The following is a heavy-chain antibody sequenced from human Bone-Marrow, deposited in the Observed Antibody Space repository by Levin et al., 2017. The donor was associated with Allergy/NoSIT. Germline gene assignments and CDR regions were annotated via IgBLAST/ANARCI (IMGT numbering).Heavy chain of an antibody. CDR3: ARMTTVYTFDS. J-gene: IGHJ4*02. D-gene: IGHD4-17*01. CDR2: MYHSGSTY. Sequence: SQTLSLTCTVSGDSISSGDYYWSWIRQSPGQGLQWLGYMYHSGSTYYYSPSLKSRLIVSVDTSKNQFSLSLSSVTAADAAVYFCARMTTVYTFDSWGQGTLVTVSS. CDR1: GDSISSGDYY. V-gene: IGHV4-30-4*01.